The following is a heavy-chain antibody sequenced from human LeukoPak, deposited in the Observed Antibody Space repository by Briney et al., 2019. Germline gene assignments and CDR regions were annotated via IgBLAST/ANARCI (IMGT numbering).Heavy chain of an antibody. CDR2: IYYSGST. Sequence: SQTLSLTCTVSGGSISSGDYYWSWIRQPPGKGLEWIGYIYYSGSTYYNPSLKSRVTISVDTSKNQFSLKLSSVTAADTAVYYCARVYSSSWLHSYYGMDVWGQGTTVTVSS. CDR3: ARVYSSSWLHSYYGMDV. V-gene: IGHV4-30-4*01. CDR1: GGSISSGDYY. J-gene: IGHJ6*02. D-gene: IGHD6-13*01.